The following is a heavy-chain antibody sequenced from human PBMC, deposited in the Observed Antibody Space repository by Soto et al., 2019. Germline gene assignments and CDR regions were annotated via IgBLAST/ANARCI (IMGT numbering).Heavy chain of an antibody. CDR2: IIPIFGTA. D-gene: IGHD5-18*01. Sequence: SVKVSCKASGGTFSSYAISWVRQAPGQGLEWMGGIIPIFGTANYAQKFQGRVTITADESTSTAYMELSSLRSEDTAVYYCARGGIQLQPRQYYCYGMDVWGQGTTVTVSS. V-gene: IGHV1-69*13. CDR1: GGTFSSYA. J-gene: IGHJ6*02. CDR3: ARGGIQLQPRQYYCYGMDV.